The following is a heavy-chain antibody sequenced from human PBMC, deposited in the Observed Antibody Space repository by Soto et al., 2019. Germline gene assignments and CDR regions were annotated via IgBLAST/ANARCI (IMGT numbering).Heavy chain of an antibody. D-gene: IGHD6-25*01. CDR3: ARASAAATSWFDY. J-gene: IGHJ5*01. CDR1: GYSFPAFY. CDR2: FNPKTGGA. Sequence: QVQLVQSAAEVERPGASVKVSCQISGYSFPAFYIHWVRQAPGQGLEWVGWFNPKTGGANSAQKCQGRVTMPRATSISTVYMDLSGLTSDDAAVYYCARASAAATSWFDYWGQGTLVNVSS. V-gene: IGHV1-2*02.